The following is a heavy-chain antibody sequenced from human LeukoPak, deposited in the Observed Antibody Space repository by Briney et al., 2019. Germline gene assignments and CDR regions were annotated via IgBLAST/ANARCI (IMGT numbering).Heavy chain of an antibody. CDR2: INQSGST. V-gene: IGHV4-34*01. CDR3: ARGEWLRSWFGY. CDR1: GGPFRGYY. D-gene: IGHD5-12*01. J-gene: IGHJ4*02. Sequence: PSEPLSLPCGVYGGPFRGYYWSWIRHPPGKGLEWIGEINQSGSTNYNPSLTSRVTISVDTSKNQFSLKLSSVTAADTAVYYCARGEWLRSWFGYWGQGTLVTVSS.